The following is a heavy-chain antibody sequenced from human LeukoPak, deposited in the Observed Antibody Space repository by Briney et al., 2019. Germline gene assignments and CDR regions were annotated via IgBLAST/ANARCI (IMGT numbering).Heavy chain of an antibody. Sequence: SETLSLTCSVSGGSVRSDYWSWIRQPAGKGLEWIGRIQSSGTTNYNPSLKSRLTMSVDTSKNQFSLKLSSVTAADTAVYYCARDSGSGWYGQWGQGTLVTVSS. D-gene: IGHD6-19*01. J-gene: IGHJ4*02. CDR2: IQSSGTT. CDR3: ARDSGSGWYGQ. CDR1: GGSVRSDY. V-gene: IGHV4-4*07.